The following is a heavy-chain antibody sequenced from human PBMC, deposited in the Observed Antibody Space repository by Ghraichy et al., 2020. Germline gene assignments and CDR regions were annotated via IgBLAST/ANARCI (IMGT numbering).Heavy chain of an antibody. CDR1: GFTFSSYS. D-gene: IGHD3-22*01. J-gene: IGHJ4*02. Sequence: GGSLRLSCAASGFTFSSYSMNWVRQAPGKGLEWVSSISSSSTYIYYADSVKGRFTISRDNAKNSLYLQMNSLRAEDTAVYYCARVKGDSSGYYHYFDYWGQGTLVTVSS. CDR2: ISSSSTYI. CDR3: ARVKGDSSGYYHYFDY. V-gene: IGHV3-21*01.